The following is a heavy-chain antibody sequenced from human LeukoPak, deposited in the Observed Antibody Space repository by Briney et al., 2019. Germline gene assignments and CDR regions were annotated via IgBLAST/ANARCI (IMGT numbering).Heavy chain of an antibody. D-gene: IGHD2-15*01. J-gene: IGHJ1*01. Sequence: PGVSLRLSCAASGFTFSSYAMSWVRQAPGKGLEWVSAISGSGGSTYYADSVKGRFTISRDNSKNTLYLQMNSLRAEDTAVYYCARDGVVKCGGSCYSTEYFQHWGQGTLVTVSS. V-gene: IGHV3-23*01. CDR3: ARDGVVKCGGSCYSTEYFQH. CDR2: ISGSGGST. CDR1: GFTFSSYA.